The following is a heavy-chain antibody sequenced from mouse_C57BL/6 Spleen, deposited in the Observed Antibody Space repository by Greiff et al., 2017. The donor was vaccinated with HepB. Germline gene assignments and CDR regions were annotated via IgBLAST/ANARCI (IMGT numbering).Heavy chain of an antibody. Sequence: QVHVKQPGAELVKPGASVKMSCKASGYTFTSYWITWVKQRPGQGLEWIGDIYPGSGSTNYNEKFKSKATLTVDTSSSTAYMQLSSLTSEDSAVYYCARRGVNYDYDGFAYWGQGTLVTVSA. V-gene: IGHV1-55*01. CDR1: GYTFTSYW. J-gene: IGHJ3*01. D-gene: IGHD2-4*01. CDR3: ARRGVNYDYDGFAY. CDR2: IYPGSGST.